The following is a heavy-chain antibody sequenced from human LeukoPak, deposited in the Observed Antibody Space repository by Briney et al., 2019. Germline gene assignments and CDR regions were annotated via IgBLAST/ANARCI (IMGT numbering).Heavy chain of an antibody. D-gene: IGHD3-10*01. CDR1: GFTFSSYG. CDR3: AKDLYGSGSYEIRLFDH. V-gene: IGHV3-30*02. CDR2: IRYDESKK. J-gene: IGHJ4*02. Sequence: GGSLRLSCAASGFTFSSYGMHWVRQAPGKGLEWVAFIRYDESKKFYADSVKGRFTISRDNSKNTLYLQMNSLRAEDTAVYYCAKDLYGSGSYEIRLFDHWGQGTLVTVSS.